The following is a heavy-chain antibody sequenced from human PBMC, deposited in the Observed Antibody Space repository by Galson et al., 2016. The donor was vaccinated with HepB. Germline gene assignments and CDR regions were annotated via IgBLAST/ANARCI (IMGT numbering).Heavy chain of an antibody. Sequence: SLRLSCAASGFTFSRYGMLWVRQAPGKGLQWVALISYDGSRKYYADSVKGRFTISRDSSKNTLSLQMNSLRAEDTAVYYCAREMGVAAPAVFDYWGQGTLVTVSS. CDR2: ISYDGSRK. D-gene: IGHD6-13*01. CDR1: GFTFSRYG. CDR3: AREMGVAAPAVFDY. V-gene: IGHV3-30*03. J-gene: IGHJ4*02.